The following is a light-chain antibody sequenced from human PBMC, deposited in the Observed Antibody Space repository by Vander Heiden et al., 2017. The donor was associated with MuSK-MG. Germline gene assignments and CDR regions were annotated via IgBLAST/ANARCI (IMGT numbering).Light chain of an antibody. CDR3: QQDYSSPWT. CDR1: QSISSW. Sequence: DIQMTQSPSTLSASVGDRVTITCRASQSISSWLAWCQQKPGKAPKILISKASSLESGVPSRFSGSGSGTEFTLTISSLQPDDFATYYCQQDYSSPWTFGQGTKVEIK. CDR2: KAS. V-gene: IGKV1-5*03. J-gene: IGKJ1*01.